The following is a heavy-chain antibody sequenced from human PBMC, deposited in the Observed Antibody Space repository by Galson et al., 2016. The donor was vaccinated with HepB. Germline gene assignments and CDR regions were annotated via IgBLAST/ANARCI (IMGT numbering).Heavy chain of an antibody. Sequence: LRLSCAASGFTFSGYYMNWLRQAPGKGPEWISYITETSDTTYYADSVKGRFIIFRENAKSFLYLQMNDLKAEDTAVYYCARAAHYSNRGAYDVWGQGAAVTVSS. CDR3: ARAAHYSNRGAYDV. CDR2: ITETSDTT. V-gene: IGHV3-11*01. D-gene: IGHD4-11*01. J-gene: IGHJ3*01. CDR1: GFTFSGYY.